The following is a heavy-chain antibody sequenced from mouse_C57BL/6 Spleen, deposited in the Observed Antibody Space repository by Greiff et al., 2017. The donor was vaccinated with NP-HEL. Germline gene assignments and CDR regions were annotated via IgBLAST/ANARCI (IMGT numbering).Heavy chain of an antibody. Sequence: QVTLKVSGPGILQSSQTLSLTCSFSGFSLSTSGMGVSWIRQPSGKGLEWLAHIYWDDDKRYNPSLKSRLTISKDTSRNQVFLKITSVDTADTATYYCARRALSNWGHFDYWGQGTTLTVSS. CDR3: ARRALSNWGHFDY. J-gene: IGHJ2*01. V-gene: IGHV8-12*01. D-gene: IGHD4-1*01. CDR1: GFSLSTSGMG. CDR2: IYWDDDK.